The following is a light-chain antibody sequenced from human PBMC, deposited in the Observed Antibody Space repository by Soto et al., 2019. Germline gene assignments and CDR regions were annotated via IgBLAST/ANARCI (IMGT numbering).Light chain of an antibody. CDR3: CAYAGSSTFVI. J-gene: IGLJ2*01. Sequence: QSALTQPASVSGSPGQSITISCTGTSSDFGSYNLVSWYQQHPGKVPKLMIYEVTKRPSGVSNRFSGSKSGNTASLTISGLQAEDEADYYCCAYAGSSTFVIFGGGTKVTVL. V-gene: IGLV2-23*02. CDR2: EVT. CDR1: SSDFGSYNL.